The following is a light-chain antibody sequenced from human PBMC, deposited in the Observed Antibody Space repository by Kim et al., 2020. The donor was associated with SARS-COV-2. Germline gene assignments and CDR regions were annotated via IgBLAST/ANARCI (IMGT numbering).Light chain of an antibody. V-gene: IGKV3-20*01. CDR1: RSVSYSY. CDR2: AVS. J-gene: IGKJ1*01. CDR3: QQSASSPRT. Sequence: TPGERAILSCWAGRSVSYSYLAWYQQKPGQAPRLLIYAVSTRATGIPDRFSGSGSGTDFTLTISRLEPEDFAVYYCQQSASSPRTFGRGTKVDIK.